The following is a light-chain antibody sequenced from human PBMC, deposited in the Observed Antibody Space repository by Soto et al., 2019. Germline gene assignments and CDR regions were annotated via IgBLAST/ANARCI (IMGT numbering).Light chain of an antibody. J-gene: IGLJ2*01. CDR3: TSYAGSNNFV. CDR1: SGDVGSYNY. V-gene: IGLV2-8*01. CDR2: EVS. Sequence: QSALTQPPSASGSPGQSVTISCTGTSGDVGSYNYVSWYQQHPGKAPKLMIFEVSKRPSGVPDRFSGSKSGNTASLTVSGLQAEDEADYYCTSYAGSNNFVFGGGTKVTVL.